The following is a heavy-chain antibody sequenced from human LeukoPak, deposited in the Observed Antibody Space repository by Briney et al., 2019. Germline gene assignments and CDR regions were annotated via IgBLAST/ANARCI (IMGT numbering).Heavy chain of an antibody. J-gene: IGHJ4*02. V-gene: IGHV4-31*03. Sequence: PSQTLSLTCTVSGGSISSGGYYWSWIRQHPGKGLEWIGYIYYSGSTYYNPSLKSRVTMSVDTSKNQFSLKLSSVTAADTAVYYCARDAWSGDTAMGFDYWGQGTLVTVSS. D-gene: IGHD5-18*01. CDR2: IYYSGST. CDR1: GGSISSGGYY. CDR3: ARDAWSGDTAMGFDY.